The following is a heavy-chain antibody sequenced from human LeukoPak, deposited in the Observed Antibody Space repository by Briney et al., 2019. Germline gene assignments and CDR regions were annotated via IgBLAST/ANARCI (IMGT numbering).Heavy chain of an antibody. J-gene: IGHJ4*02. CDR1: GFTFSSSG. D-gene: IGHD3-10*01. CDR2: IWYDGSNE. V-gene: IGHV3-33*06. CDR3: AKEASGYGYYFDY. Sequence: GGSLRLSCAASGFTFSSSGMHWVRQAPGKGLEWVALIWYDGSNEYYADSVKGRFTISRDNSKNTLYLQMNSLRVDDTAVYYCAKEASGYGYYFDYWGQGTLVTVSS.